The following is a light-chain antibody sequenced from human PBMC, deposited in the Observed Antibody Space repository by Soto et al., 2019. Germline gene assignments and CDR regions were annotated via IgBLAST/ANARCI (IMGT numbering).Light chain of an antibody. CDR3: QQYESSRT. CDR1: QSVSSTF. CDR2: GAS. J-gene: IGKJ1*01. V-gene: IGKV3-20*01. Sequence: EIVLTQSPGTLSLSPGDRATLSCRASQSVSSTFLAWYQQKPGQAPRVVIYGASTRATGIPDRFSGSGSGTDFPLTISRLEPEDFAVYYCQQYESSRTFGQGTKVEMK.